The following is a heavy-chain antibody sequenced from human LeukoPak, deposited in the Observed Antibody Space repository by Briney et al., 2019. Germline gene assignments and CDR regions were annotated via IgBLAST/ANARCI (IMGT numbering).Heavy chain of an antibody. CDR2: IYWNDEK. CDR1: GFPLRNRGEG. Sequence: ESGPTLVKPTQTLTLTCTFSGFPLRNRGEGVGWIRQPPGKALEWLALIYWNDEKRYSPSLRSRLTITKDIPKKQVVLTMTNVDPVDTATYYCAQRINSYYEYWGQGTLVTVSS. J-gene: IGHJ4*02. V-gene: IGHV2-5*01. D-gene: IGHD5-18*01. CDR3: AQRINSYYEY.